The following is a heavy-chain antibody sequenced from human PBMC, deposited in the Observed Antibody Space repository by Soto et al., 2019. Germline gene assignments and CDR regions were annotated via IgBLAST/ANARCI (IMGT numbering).Heavy chain of an antibody. CDR2: IWYDGSNK. CDR1: GFTFSRYG. J-gene: IGHJ3*02. D-gene: IGHD6-13*01. CDR3: ARASRAAGDAFDM. V-gene: IGHV3-33*01. Sequence: QVQLVESGGGVVQPGRSLRLSCAASGFTFSRYGMHWVRQAPGKGLEWVAVIWYDGSNKYYADYAKGRFTISRDNSKNTRYLQMNSLRAEGTAVYYCARASRAAGDAFDMWGQGTMVTVSS.